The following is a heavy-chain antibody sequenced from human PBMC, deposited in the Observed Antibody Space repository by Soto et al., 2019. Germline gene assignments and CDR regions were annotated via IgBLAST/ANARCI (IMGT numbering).Heavy chain of an antibody. CDR2: IIPIFGTA. J-gene: IGHJ6*02. Sequence: GASVKVSCKASGYTFTSYGISWVRQAPGQGLEWMGGIIPIFGTANYAQKFQGRVTITADESTSTAYMELSSLRSEDTAVYYCARLGIGSSSVYYYGMDVWGQGTTVTVSS. CDR3: ARLGIGSSSVYYYGMDV. D-gene: IGHD6-6*01. CDR1: GYTFTSYG. V-gene: IGHV1-69*13.